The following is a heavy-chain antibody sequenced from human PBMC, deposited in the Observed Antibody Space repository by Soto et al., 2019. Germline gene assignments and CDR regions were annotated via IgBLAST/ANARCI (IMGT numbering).Heavy chain of an antibody. D-gene: IGHD5-18*01. V-gene: IGHV4-59*01. CDR2: IYYSGST. Sequence: SETLSLTCAVYGGSFSGYYWSWIRQPPGKGLEWIGYIYYSGSTNYNPSLKSRVTISVDTSKNQFSLKLSSVTAADTAVYYCARGTGTAMVNYFDYWGQGTLVTVS. J-gene: IGHJ4*02. CDR1: GGSFSGYY. CDR3: ARGTGTAMVNYFDY.